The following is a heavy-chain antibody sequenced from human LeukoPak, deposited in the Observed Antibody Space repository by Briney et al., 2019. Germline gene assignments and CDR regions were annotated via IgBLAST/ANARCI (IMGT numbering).Heavy chain of an antibody. J-gene: IGHJ3*02. Sequence: PGGSLRLSCAASGFTVSSNYMSWVRQAPGKGLECVSVIYSGSSPYYADSVKGRFTVSRDNSKNTLNLQMNSLRVEDTAVYYCARDLDSSSWHGDAFDIWGQGTMVTVSS. V-gene: IGHV3-66*01. CDR2: IYSGSSP. CDR1: GFTVSSNY. D-gene: IGHD6-13*01. CDR3: ARDLDSSSWHGDAFDI.